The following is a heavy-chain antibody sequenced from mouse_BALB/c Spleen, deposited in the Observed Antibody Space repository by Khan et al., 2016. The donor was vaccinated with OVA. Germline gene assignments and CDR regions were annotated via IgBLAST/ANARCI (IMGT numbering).Heavy chain of an antibody. Sequence: VQRQESGAEPARPGASVKMSCTASGYTFTSNTMHWVKQRPGQGLEWIGYINPRSGYTNYNQKFNDKATLTADKSSSTAYMKLSSLTSEDSAVYYCARRTTAYAMDYWGQGTSVTVSS. V-gene: IGHV1-4*01. D-gene: IGHD1-2*01. CDR3: ARRTTAYAMDY. J-gene: IGHJ4*01. CDR2: INPRSGYT. CDR1: GYTFTSNT.